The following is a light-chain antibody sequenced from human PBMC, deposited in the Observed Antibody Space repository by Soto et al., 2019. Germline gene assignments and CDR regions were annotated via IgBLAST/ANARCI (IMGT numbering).Light chain of an antibody. CDR3: SSHAGSSMV. CDR1: SSDVGGYNF. J-gene: IGLJ2*01. CDR2: DVN. V-gene: IGLV2-8*01. Sequence: QSVLTQPPSASGSPGQSVTISCTGTSSDVGGYNFVTWHQQHPGRAPQLIIYDVNKRSSGVPDRFSGSKSGNTASLTVSGLQAEDEADYYCSSHAGSSMVFGGGTKVTVL.